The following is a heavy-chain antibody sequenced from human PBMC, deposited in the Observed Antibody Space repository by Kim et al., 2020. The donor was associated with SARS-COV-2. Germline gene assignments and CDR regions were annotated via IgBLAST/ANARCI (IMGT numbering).Heavy chain of an antibody. CDR2: GGST. J-gene: IGHJ4*02. CDR3: ASGSYYTY. V-gene: IGHV3-53*01. D-gene: IGHD3-10*01. Sequence: GGSTYYADSVKGRFTISRDNSKNTLYLQMNSLRAEDTAVYYCASGSYYTYWGQGTLVTVSS.